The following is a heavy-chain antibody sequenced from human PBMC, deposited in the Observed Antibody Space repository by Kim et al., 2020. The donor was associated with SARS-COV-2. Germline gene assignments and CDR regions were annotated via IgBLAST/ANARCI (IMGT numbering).Heavy chain of an antibody. Sequence: SETLSLTCTVSGGSISSRSYYWGWIRQPPGKGLEWVGSIYYSGSTYYNPSLKSRVTISVDTSRNQFSLKLTSVTAADTAVYYCAGTFSEYSYGLFLFWGQGTLVTASS. V-gene: IGHV4-39*07. J-gene: IGHJ4*02. CDR1: GGSISSRSYY. D-gene: IGHD5-18*01. CDR3: AGTFSEYSYGLFLF. CDR2: IYYSGST.